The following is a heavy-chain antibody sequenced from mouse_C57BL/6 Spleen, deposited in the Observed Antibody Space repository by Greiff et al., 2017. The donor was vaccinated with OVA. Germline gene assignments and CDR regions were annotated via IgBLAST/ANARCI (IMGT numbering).Heavy chain of an antibody. CDR3: ARREITTVPFDY. Sequence: VQLQQPGAELVKPGASVKLSCKASGYTFTSYWMQWVKQRPGQGLEWIGEIDPSDSYTNYNQKFKGKATLTVDTSSSTAYMQRSSLTSEDSAVYYCARREITTVPFDYWGQGTTLTVSS. V-gene: IGHV1-50*01. CDR2: IDPSDSYT. J-gene: IGHJ2*01. CDR1: GYTFTSYW. D-gene: IGHD1-1*01.